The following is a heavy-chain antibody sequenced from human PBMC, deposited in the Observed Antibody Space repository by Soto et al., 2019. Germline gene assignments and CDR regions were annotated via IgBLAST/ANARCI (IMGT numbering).Heavy chain of an antibody. CDR3: ARGGALRPNGHVPLDF. CDR1: GDSITSGMYS. D-gene: IGHD3-16*01. V-gene: IGHV4-30-2*01. CDR2: IHVTGYT. Sequence: SETLSLTCTVSGDSITSGMYSWSWIRQAPGKGLEWIGNIHVTGYTAFSPSLRRRVTMSVATSRSQFSLNLNSVTAADTAVYFCARGGALRPNGHVPLDFWGQGTLVTVSS. J-gene: IGHJ4*02.